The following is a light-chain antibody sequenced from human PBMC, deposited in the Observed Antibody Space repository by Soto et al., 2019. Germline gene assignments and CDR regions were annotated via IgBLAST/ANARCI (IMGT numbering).Light chain of an antibody. CDR2: DNN. CDR3: GTWDSRLSAVV. Sequence: QSALTQPPSVSAAPGQKVTISCSGSSSNIGNNYVSWYQQLPKTAPKLLIHDNNKRPSGIPDRFSGSKSGTSATLGITGLQTGDEADYYCGTWDSRLSAVVFGGGTKLTVL. V-gene: IGLV1-51*01. J-gene: IGLJ3*02. CDR1: SSNIGNNY.